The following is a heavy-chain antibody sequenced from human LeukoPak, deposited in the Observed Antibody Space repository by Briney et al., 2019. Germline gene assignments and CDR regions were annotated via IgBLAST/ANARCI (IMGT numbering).Heavy chain of an antibody. CDR2: ISYDGSNK. D-gene: IGHD3-9*01. Sequence: PGGSLRLSCAASGFTFSSYAMHWVRQAPGKGLEWVAVISYDGSNKYYADSVKGRFTISRDNSKNTLYLQMNSLRAEDTAVYYCAKSALRYFDWLLYAPSFDYWGQGTLVTVSS. CDR3: AKSALRYFDWLLYAPSFDY. J-gene: IGHJ4*02. V-gene: IGHV3-30*04. CDR1: GFTFSSYA.